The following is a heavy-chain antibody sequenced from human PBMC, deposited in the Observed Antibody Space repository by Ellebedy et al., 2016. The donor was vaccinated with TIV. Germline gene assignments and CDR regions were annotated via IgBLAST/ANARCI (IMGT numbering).Heavy chain of an antibody. D-gene: IGHD5-18*01. CDR2: IDCDEDT. Sequence: SGPTLVKPTETLTLTCTFSGFSLSSSGMCINWIRHSPGKALEWLARIDCDEDTYYSTSMQTRLTISKDRSRNQVVLTMTNVDPDDSAMYFCAREDGEYSYGLDSWGQGILVTVSS. CDR3: AREDGEYSYGLDS. J-gene: IGHJ4*02. CDR1: GFSLSSSGMC. V-gene: IGHV2-70*11.